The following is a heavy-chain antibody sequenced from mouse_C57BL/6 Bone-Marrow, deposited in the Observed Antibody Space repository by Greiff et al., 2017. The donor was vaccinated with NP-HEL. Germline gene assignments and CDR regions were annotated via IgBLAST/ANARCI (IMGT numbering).Heavy chain of an antibody. CDR1: GYTFTSYD. J-gene: IGHJ4*01. CDR2: IYPRDGST. Sequence: VKLMESGPELVKPGASVKLSCKASGYTFTSYDINWVKQRPGQGPEWIGWIYPRDGSTKYNEKFKGKATLTVDTSSSTAYMELHSLTSEDSAVYFCARDYYGRGDAMDYWGQGTSVTVSS. V-gene: IGHV1-85*01. D-gene: IGHD1-1*01. CDR3: ARDYYGRGDAMDY.